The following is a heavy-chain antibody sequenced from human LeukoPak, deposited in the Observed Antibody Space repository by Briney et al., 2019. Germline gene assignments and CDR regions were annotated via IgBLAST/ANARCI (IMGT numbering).Heavy chain of an antibody. Sequence: PGGSLRLSCAASGFTFSDYWMHWVRQAPGKGLVWVSRIHSDGISTTYADSVKGRFTISRDNAKSTVFLQMDSLGADDTAVYYCVRDIRDCSTCDPRFDPWGQGTLVTVSS. J-gene: IGHJ5*02. CDR2: IHSDGIST. V-gene: IGHV3-74*01. CDR3: VRDIRDCSTCDPRFDP. D-gene: IGHD2-2*01. CDR1: GFTFSDYW.